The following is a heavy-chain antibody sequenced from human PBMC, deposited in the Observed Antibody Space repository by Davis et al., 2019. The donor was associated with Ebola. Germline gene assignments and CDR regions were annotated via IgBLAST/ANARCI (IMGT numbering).Heavy chain of an antibody. CDR2: INPSGGST. CDR1: GYTFTSHY. V-gene: IGHV1-46*01. Sequence: AASVKVSCKASGYTFTSHYMHWVRQAPGQGLEWMGIINPSGGSTSYAQKFQGRVTMTRDTSTSTVHMELSSLRSEDTVVYYCARHDTMIVDAFDIWGQGTMVTVSS. J-gene: IGHJ3*02. D-gene: IGHD3-22*01. CDR3: ARHDTMIVDAFDI.